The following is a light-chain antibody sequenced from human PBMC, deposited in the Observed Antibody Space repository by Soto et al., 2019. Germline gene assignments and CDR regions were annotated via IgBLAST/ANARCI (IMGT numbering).Light chain of an antibody. Sequence: DIQLTQSPSFLSASVGDRVTITCRASQGIRSYLAWYQQKPGEAPKLLIYAASALQTGVPSRFSGSGSGTEFTLTISSLQPEDFATNYCQQLNTYPSFTFGPGTKVDI. V-gene: IGKV1-9*01. J-gene: IGKJ3*01. CDR1: QGIRSY. CDR2: AAS. CDR3: QQLNTYPSFT.